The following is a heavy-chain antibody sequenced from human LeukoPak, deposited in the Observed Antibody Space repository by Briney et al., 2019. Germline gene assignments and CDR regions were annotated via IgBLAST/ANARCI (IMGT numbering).Heavy chain of an antibody. V-gene: IGHV3-23*01. Sequence: GGSLRLSCTASGFSFGDYAVTWFRQAPGKGLEWVSAISGSGGSTYYADSVKGRFTISRDNSKNTLYLQMNSLRAEDTAVYYCAKDRWIAVAGTFDYWGQGTLVTVSS. CDR1: GFSFGDYA. J-gene: IGHJ4*02. CDR2: ISGSGGST. CDR3: AKDRWIAVAGTFDY. D-gene: IGHD6-19*01.